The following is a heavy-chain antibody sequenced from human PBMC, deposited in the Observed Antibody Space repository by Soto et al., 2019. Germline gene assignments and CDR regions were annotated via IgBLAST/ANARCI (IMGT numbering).Heavy chain of an antibody. CDR3: ASEGPTVFQSLDS. D-gene: IGHD3-10*02. CDR2: IYSGGST. V-gene: IGHV3-53*01. CDR1: GFTVSSNY. J-gene: IGHJ4*02. Sequence: EVQLVESGGGLIQPGGSLRLSCAASGFTVSSNYMSWVRQAPGKGLEWVSVIYSGGSTYYADSVKGRFTISRDNSKNTLYLQMTSLRAAEPAVYYCASEGPTVFQSLDSWGQGNLVTAPS.